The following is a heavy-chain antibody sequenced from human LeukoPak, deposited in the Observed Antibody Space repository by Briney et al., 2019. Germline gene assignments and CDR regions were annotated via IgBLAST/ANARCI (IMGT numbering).Heavy chain of an antibody. Sequence: SVKVSCKASGGTFSSYAISWVRQAPGQGLEWMGRIIPILGIANYAQKFQGRVTITVDKSTSTAYMELSSLRSEDTAVYYCARDLIEGVAAAGTDGSFDYWGQGTLVTVSS. CDR2: IIPILGIA. D-gene: IGHD6-13*01. V-gene: IGHV1-69*04. CDR1: GGTFSSYA. CDR3: ARDLIEGVAAAGTDGSFDY. J-gene: IGHJ4*02.